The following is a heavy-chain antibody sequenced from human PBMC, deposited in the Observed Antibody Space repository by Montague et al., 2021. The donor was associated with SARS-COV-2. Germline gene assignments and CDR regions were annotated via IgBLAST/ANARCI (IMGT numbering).Heavy chain of an antibody. V-gene: IGHV3-21*01. CDR3: ARERTVVIITGYYYSGVDV. J-gene: IGHJ6*02. CDR1: GFTFSSYS. CDR2: ISSSSSYI. Sequence: SLRLSCAASGFTFSSYSMNWVRQAPGKGLEWVSSISSSSSYIYYADSVKGRFTISRDNAKNSLYLQMNSLRAEDTAVYFCARERTVVIITGYYYSGVDVWGQGTTVTVSS. D-gene: IGHD3-10*01.